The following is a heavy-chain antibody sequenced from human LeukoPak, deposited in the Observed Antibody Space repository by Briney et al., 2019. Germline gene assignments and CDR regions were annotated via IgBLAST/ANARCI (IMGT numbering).Heavy chain of an antibody. CDR3: ARDGTMAAAGRRAFDI. J-gene: IGHJ3*02. CDR1: GFTFSSYA. Sequence: PGGSLRLSCAASGFTFSSYAMSWVRQAPGKGLEWVAVISYDGSNKYYADSVKGRFTISRDNSKNTLYLQMNSLRAEDTAVYYCARDGTMAAAGRRAFDIWGQGTMVTVSS. D-gene: IGHD6-13*01. CDR2: ISYDGSNK. V-gene: IGHV3-30-3*01.